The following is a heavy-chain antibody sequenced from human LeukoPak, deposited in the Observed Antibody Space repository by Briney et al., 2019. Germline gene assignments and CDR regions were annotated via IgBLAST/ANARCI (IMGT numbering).Heavy chain of an antibody. Sequence: PGGSLRLSCAASGFTFSSYAMSWVRQAPGKGLEWVSAISGSGGSTYYADSVKGRFTISRDNSKNTLYLQMNSLRAEDTAAYYCAKDKLVVVPAAIFYFDYWGQGTLVTVSS. V-gene: IGHV3-23*01. J-gene: IGHJ4*02. CDR2: ISGSGGST. CDR1: GFTFSSYA. D-gene: IGHD2-2*01. CDR3: AKDKLVVVPAAIFYFDY.